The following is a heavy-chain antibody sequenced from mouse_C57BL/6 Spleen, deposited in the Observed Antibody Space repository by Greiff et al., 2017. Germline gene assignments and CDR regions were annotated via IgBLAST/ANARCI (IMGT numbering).Heavy chain of an antibody. V-gene: IGHV1-52*01. CDR2: IDPSASET. CDR3: AKWDDYDPFDY. Sequence: QVQLQQPGAELVRPGSSVKLSCTASGYTFTSYWMHWVKQRPIQGLEWIGNIDPSASETHYNHKFKDKATLTVAKSSNTAYMQLSSLTSEDSAVYYSAKWDDYDPFDYWGQGTTLTVSS. CDR1: GYTFTSYW. J-gene: IGHJ2*01. D-gene: IGHD2-4*01.